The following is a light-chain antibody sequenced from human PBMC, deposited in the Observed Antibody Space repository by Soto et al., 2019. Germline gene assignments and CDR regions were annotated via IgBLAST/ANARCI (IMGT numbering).Light chain of an antibody. CDR2: EVF. CDR1: NSDVGGYNY. V-gene: IGLV2-14*01. J-gene: IGLJ1*01. CDR3: SSYTTSNTLYV. Sequence: SVLTQPASVSGSPGQSITIPCTGTNSDVGGYNYVSWYQHHPGKAPKLMIYEVFNRPSGVSSRFSGSKSGSTASLTISGLQAEDEADYYCSSYTTSNTLYVFGTGTRSPS.